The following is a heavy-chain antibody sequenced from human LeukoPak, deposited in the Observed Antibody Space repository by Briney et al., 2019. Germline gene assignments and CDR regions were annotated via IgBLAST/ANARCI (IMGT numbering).Heavy chain of an antibody. CDR3: AGGNDDSSGSCY. D-gene: IGHD3-22*01. CDR1: GFTFSSYE. Sequence: PGGSLTLSCPASGFTFSSYEMNCVRQAPGKGREWVSYIRSSGSTIYYADSVKGRPTISRDKPKNSLYLQMNSLRAEDTAVYYCAGGNDDSSGSCYWGHGTLVTVSS. CDR2: IRSSGSTI. V-gene: IGHV3-48*03. J-gene: IGHJ4*01.